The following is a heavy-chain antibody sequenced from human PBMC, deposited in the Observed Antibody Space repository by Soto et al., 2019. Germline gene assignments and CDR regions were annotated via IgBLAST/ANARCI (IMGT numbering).Heavy chain of an antibody. Sequence: AGGSLRLSCAASGFTFSSYWMSWVRQAPGKGLEWVANIKQDGSEKYYVDSVKGRFTISRDNAKNSLYLQMNSLRAEDTAVYYCARDGGGWGYCSGGSCRYFDYWGQGTLVTVSS. CDR1: GFTFSSYW. D-gene: IGHD2-15*01. V-gene: IGHV3-7*03. CDR3: ARDGGGWGYCSGGSCRYFDY. CDR2: IKQDGSEK. J-gene: IGHJ4*02.